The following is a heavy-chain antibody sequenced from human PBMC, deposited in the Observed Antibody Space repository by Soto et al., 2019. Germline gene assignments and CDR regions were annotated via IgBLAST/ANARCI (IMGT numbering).Heavy chain of an antibody. CDR1: GFTFSSYS. Sequence: EVQLVESGGGLVQPGGSLRLSCAASGFTFSSYSMNWVRQAPGKGLEWISYISGRTNIIYYADSVKGRFTISRDNAKNSLYLQMNNLRDDDTAVYYCARKAAPLCDGGTCYSGGFDPWGQGALVTLSS. CDR3: ARKAAPLCDGGTCYSGGFDP. D-gene: IGHD2-15*01. J-gene: IGHJ5*02. V-gene: IGHV3-48*02. CDR2: ISGRTNII.